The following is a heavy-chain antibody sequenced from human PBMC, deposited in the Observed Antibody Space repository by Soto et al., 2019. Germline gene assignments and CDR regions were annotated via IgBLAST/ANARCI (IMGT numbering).Heavy chain of an antibody. D-gene: IGHD6-19*01. CDR3: ARAGRRKYSSGWYGNYYGMDV. Sequence: QVQFVQSGAEVKKPGASVKVSCRASGYTFTIYAIHWVRQAPGQRLEWMGWINADNGNTKYSQKFQGRVTITRDTSASTAYMELNSLRAGDTAVYYCARAGRRKYSSGWYGNYYGMDVWGQGTTVTVSS. J-gene: IGHJ6*02. CDR1: GYTFTIYA. CDR2: INADNGNT. V-gene: IGHV1-3*01.